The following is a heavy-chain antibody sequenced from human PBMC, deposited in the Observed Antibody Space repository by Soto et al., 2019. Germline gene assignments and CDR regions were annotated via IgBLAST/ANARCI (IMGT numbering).Heavy chain of an antibody. V-gene: IGHV3-30-3*01. CDR1: GFTFSSYA. Sequence: PGGSLRLSCPASGFTFSSYAMHWVRQAPGKGLEWVAVISYDGSNKYYAGSVKGRFTISRDNSKNTLYLQMNSLRAEDTAVYYCARGSITIFGVVIIRYFDYWGQGTLVTVSS. D-gene: IGHD3-3*01. CDR2: ISYDGSNK. CDR3: ARGSITIFGVVIIRYFDY. J-gene: IGHJ4*02.